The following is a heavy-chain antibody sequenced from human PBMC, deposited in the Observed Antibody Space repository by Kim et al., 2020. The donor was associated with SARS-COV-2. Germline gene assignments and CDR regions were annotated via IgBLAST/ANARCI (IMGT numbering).Heavy chain of an antibody. CDR1: GFTVSSNY. V-gene: IGHV3-53*01. Sequence: GGSLRLSCAASGFTVSSNYMSWVRQAPGKGLEWVSVIYSGGSTYYADSVKGRFTISRDNSKNTLYLQMNSLRAEDTAVYYCARGGSSSWDRYYYYGMDVWGQGTTVTVSS. CDR3: ARGGSSSWDRYYYYGMDV. J-gene: IGHJ6*02. CDR2: IYSGGST. D-gene: IGHD6-13*01.